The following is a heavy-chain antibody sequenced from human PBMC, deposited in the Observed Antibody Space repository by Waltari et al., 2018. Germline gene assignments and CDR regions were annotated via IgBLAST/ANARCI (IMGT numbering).Heavy chain of an antibody. J-gene: IGHJ3*01. CDR2: IYYVGST. CDR1: GGILGSYY. D-gene: IGHD2-21*01. Sequence: QVQLQESGPGLVKPGETLSLTCSLSGGILGSYYWSWIRQTPGQGLEWICYIYYVGSTSYNPSLESRVSISIDTSKDQFSLRLTSVTAADTAMYYCARDFAIGIEAFDVWGRGTMVTVSS. V-gene: IGHV4-59*01. CDR3: ARDFAIGIEAFDV.